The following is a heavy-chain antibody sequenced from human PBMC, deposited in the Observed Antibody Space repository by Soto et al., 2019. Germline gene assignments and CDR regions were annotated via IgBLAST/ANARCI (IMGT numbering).Heavy chain of an antibody. CDR1: VGSVSYFY. CDR3: GPRGAVADPWGY. Sequence: PSETLSLTCAVYVGSVSYFYWTWIRQLPGKWLEWIGEINRSGNTNXXPSLKSRVXIVDTSKNQVSXNLRSXTASDTAVYYCGPRGAVADPWGYWGQGTLVTVSS. V-gene: IGHV4-34*01. CDR2: INRSGNT. D-gene: IGHD6-19*01. J-gene: IGHJ4*02.